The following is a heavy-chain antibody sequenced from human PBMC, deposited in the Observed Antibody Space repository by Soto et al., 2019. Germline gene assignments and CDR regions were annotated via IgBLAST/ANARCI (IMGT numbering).Heavy chain of an antibody. CDR3: AREGITMVRGGTIDV. J-gene: IGHJ6*02. Sequence: QVQLVESGGGVVQPGRSLRLSCAASGFTFSSYAMHWVRQAPGKGLEWVAVISYDGSNKYYADSVKGRFTISRDNSKNTLYLQMNSLRAEDTAVYYCAREGITMVRGGTIDVWGQGTTVTVSS. CDR2: ISYDGSNK. CDR1: GFTFSSYA. V-gene: IGHV3-30-3*01. D-gene: IGHD3-10*01.